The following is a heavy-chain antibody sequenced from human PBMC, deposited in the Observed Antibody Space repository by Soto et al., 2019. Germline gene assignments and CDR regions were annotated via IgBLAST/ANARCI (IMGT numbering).Heavy chain of an antibody. V-gene: IGHV3-7*01. D-gene: IGHD6-13*01. CDR1: GFTFSSYW. J-gene: IGHJ6*02. CDR3: ARIAATGRGWDV. Sequence: EVQLVESGGGLVQPGGSLRLSCVDSGFTFSSYWMSWVRQAPVKGLEWVGNIKQDGSEENYVDSLKGRFTISRDNAKNSMYLQMTSLRAEDTAVYYCARIAATGRGWDVWGQGTTVGVSS. CDR2: IKQDGSEE.